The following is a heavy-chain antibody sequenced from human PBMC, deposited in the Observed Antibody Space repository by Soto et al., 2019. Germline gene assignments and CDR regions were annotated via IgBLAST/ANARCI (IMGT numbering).Heavy chain of an antibody. V-gene: IGHV1-46*01. CDR1: GYTFTSYY. D-gene: IGHD3-3*01. CDR2: INPSGGST. J-gene: IGHJ6*02. CDR3: PRTDFWSGYYHVGMDV. Sequence: ASVKVSCKASGYTFTSYYMHWVRQAPGQGLEWMGIINPSGGSTSYAQKFKGRVTMTRDTSTSTVYMELSSLRSEDTAVYYCPRTDFWSGYYHVGMDVWGQGTTVTVSS.